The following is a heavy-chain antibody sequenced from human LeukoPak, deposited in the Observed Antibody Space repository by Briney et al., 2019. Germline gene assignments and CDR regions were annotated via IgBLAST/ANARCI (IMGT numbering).Heavy chain of an antibody. CDR3: ARAFGYGAAAGTFGY. Sequence: ASVKVSCKASGYTFTGYYMHWVRQAPGQGLEWMGWINPNSGGTNYAQKFQGRVTMTRDTSNSTAYMELSRLRSDDTAVYYCARAFGYGAAAGTFGYWGQGTLVTVSS. J-gene: IGHJ4*02. CDR2: INPNSGGT. CDR1: GYTFTGYY. D-gene: IGHD6-13*01. V-gene: IGHV1-2*02.